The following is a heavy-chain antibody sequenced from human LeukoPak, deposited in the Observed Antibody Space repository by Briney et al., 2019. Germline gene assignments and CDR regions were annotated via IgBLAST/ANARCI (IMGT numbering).Heavy chain of an antibody. J-gene: IGHJ4*02. D-gene: IGHD6-13*01. CDR3: AKHARLAAAGTEHYFDF. Sequence: GGSLRLSCAASGFTFYNYGMNWVRQAPGKGLEWVAFIRHDTTTKYYVDSVKGRFIISRDNSKNTLYLQMNSLGAEDTAVYFCAKHARLAAAGTEHYFDFWGQGSLVTVSS. V-gene: IGHV3-30*02. CDR2: IRHDTTTK. CDR1: GFTFYNYG.